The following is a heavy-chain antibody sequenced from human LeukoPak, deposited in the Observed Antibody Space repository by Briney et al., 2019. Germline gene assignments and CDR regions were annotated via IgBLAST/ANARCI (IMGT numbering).Heavy chain of an antibody. J-gene: IGHJ4*02. CDR3: ARGEGDSSGYPSTY. V-gene: IGHV1-69*13. Sequence: SVKLFCRASGGTFRSYAIRWVRQAPGQGLECVGGIIPIFGTANYEQKFQGRVTITADESTSTAYMELSSLRSEDTAVYYCARGEGDSSGYPSTYWGQGALVTVSS. CDR2: IIPIFGTA. CDR1: GGTFRSYA. D-gene: IGHD3-22*01.